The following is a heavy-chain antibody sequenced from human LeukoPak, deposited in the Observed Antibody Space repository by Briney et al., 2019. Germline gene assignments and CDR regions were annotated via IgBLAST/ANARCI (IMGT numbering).Heavy chain of an antibody. V-gene: IGHV1-18*01. CDR3: ARATMDTAMVLDYYFDY. CDR2: ISAYNGNT. CDR1: GYTFTSYG. Sequence: GASVKVSCKASGYTFTSYGISWARQAPGQGLEWMGWISAYNGNTNYAQKLQGRVTMTTDTSTSTAYMELRSLRSDDTAVYYCARATMDTAMVLDYYFDYWGQGTLVTVSS. D-gene: IGHD5-18*01. J-gene: IGHJ4*02.